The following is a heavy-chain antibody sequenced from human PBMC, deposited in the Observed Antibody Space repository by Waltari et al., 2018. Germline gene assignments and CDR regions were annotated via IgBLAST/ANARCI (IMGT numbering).Heavy chain of an antibody. D-gene: IGHD3-22*01. V-gene: IGHV5-51*01. CDR3: ASVRDYYDSSGYSHDAFDI. CDR2: IDPGYSDT. J-gene: IGHJ3*02. Sequence: EVQLVQSGAEVKKPGESLKISCKGSGYSFTSYWIGWVRQMPGKGLEWMGIIDPGYSDTRYSPSFQGQVTISADKSISTAYLQWSSLKASDTAMYYCASVRDYYDSSGYSHDAFDIWGQGTMVTVSS. CDR1: GYSFTSYW.